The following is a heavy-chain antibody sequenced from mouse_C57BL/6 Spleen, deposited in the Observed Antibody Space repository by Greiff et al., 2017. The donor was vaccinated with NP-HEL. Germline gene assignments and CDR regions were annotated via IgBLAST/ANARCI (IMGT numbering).Heavy chain of an antibody. V-gene: IGHV1-26*01. CDR3: ARPRTTVVEGFDY. J-gene: IGHJ2*01. Sequence: VQLQQSGPELVKPGASVKISCKASGYTFTDYYMNWVKQSHGKSLEWIGDINPNNGGTSYNQKFKGKATLTVDKSSSTAYMELRSLTSEDSAVYYCARPRTTVVEGFDYWGQGTTLTVSS. CDR2: INPNNGGT. D-gene: IGHD1-1*01. CDR1: GYTFTDYY.